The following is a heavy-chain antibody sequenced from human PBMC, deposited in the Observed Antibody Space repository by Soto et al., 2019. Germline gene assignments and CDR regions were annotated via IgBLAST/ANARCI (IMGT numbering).Heavy chain of an antibody. CDR3: AKAEYSSGLLYYYYGMDV. J-gene: IGHJ6*02. CDR2: ISGSGGST. D-gene: IGHD6-19*01. V-gene: IGHV3-23*01. Sequence: PGGSLRLSCAASGFTFSSYAMSWVRQAPGKGLEWVSAISGSGGSTYYADSVKGRFTISRDNSKNTLYLQMNSLRAEDTAVYYCAKAEYSSGLLYYYYGMDVWDQGTTVTVSS. CDR1: GFTFSSYA.